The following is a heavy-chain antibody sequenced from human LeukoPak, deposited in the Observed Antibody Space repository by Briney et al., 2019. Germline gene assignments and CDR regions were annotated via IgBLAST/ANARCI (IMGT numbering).Heavy chain of an antibody. CDR3: AKGGFDY. V-gene: IGHV3-30*18. J-gene: IGHJ4*02. CDR1: GFTVSNNY. Sequence: GGSLRLSCAASGFTVSNNYMSWVRQAPGKGLEWVAVISYDGSNKYYADSVKGRFTISRDNSKNTLYLQMNSLRAEDTAVYYCAKGGFDYWGQGTLVTVSS. CDR2: ISYDGSNK.